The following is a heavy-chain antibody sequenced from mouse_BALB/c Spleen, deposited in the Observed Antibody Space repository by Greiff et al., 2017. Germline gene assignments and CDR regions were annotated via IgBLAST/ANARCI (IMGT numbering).Heavy chain of an antibody. CDR1: GFTFSSYG. D-gene: IGHD1-2*01. V-gene: IGHV5-6*01. J-gene: IGHJ2*01. CDR3: ARHERRPLDY. Sequence: EVQLVESGGDFVKPGGSLKLSCAASGFTFSSYGMSWVRQTPDKRLEWVATISSGGSYTYYPDSVQGRFTISRDNAKNPLYLQMSSLKSEDTAMYDWARHERRPLDYWGQGTTLTVSS. CDR2: ISSGGSYT.